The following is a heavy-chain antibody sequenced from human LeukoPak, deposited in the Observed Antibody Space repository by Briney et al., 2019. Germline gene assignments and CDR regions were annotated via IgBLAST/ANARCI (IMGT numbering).Heavy chain of an antibody. CDR1: GFTVSNSF. CDR2: IYSGGDT. Sequence: GGSLRLSCAASGFTVSNSFMTWVRQAPGKGLEWVSVIYSGGDTYYADSVKGRLTISRDNSKNTLYLQMDSLRAEDTAIYYCAKGSSGGRPYYFDYWGQGTLVTVSS. D-gene: IGHD3-22*01. V-gene: IGHV3-53*01. J-gene: IGHJ4*02. CDR3: AKGSSGGRPYYFDY.